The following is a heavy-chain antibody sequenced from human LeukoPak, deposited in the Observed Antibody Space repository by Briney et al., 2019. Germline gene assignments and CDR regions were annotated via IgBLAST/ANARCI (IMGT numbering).Heavy chain of an antibody. CDR3: AKEGYYYGSGSYYSLSYFDY. D-gene: IGHD3-10*01. Sequence: GGSLRLSCAASGFTFSSYAMSWVRQAPGKGLDLVSAISGSGGSTYYADSVKGRFTISRDNSKNTLYLQMNSLRAEDRAVYYCAKEGYYYGSGSYYSLSYFDYWGRETLVTVSS. V-gene: IGHV3-23*01. CDR1: GFTFSSYA. CDR2: ISGSGGST. J-gene: IGHJ4*02.